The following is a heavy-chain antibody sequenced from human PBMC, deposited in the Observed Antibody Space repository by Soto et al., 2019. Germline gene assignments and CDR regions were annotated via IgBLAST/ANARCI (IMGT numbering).Heavy chain of an antibody. CDR2: INAGNGNT. J-gene: IGHJ6*02. CDR3: ARDESGPYTIFLYYYGMDV. D-gene: IGHD3-3*01. CDR1: GYTFTSYA. V-gene: IGHV1-3*01. Sequence: ASVKVSCKASGYTFTSYAMHWVRQAPGQRLEWMGWINAGNGNTKYSQKFQGRVTITRDTSASTAYMELSSLRSEDTAVYYCARDESGPYTIFLYYYGMDVWGQGTTVTVSS.